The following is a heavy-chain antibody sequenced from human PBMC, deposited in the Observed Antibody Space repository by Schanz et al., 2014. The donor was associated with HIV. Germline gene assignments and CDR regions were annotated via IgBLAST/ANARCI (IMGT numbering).Heavy chain of an antibody. D-gene: IGHD4-17*01. Sequence: EVQLLEFGGGLVRPGESLRLSCLASGFTFNNYAMSWVRQAPGKGLEWVAVINWNGDTTYYADSVKGRFTVSRDDSKNTVYVQMDSLTAEDTAVYYCAKDYGDFVPYGFLDFWGQGTLVAVSS. CDR1: GFTFNNYA. CDR2: INWNGDTT. J-gene: IGHJ4*02. V-gene: IGHV3-23*01. CDR3: AKDYGDFVPYGFLDF.